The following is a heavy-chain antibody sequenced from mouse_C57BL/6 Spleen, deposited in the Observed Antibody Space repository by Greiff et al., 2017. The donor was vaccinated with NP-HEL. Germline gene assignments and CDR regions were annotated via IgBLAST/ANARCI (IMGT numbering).Heavy chain of an antibody. CDR1: GYTFTSYW. D-gene: IGHD1-1*01. Sequence: VQLQQSGAELVKAGASVKMSCKASGYTFTSYWMHWVKQRLGQGLEWFAETNPTNGRTYYNEKFKSKATLTVDKSSSTAYMLLSSPTFEDSAVYYCARSKKIVATYFDYLGQGTTLTVSS. CDR2: TNPTNGRT. V-gene: IGHV1S81*02. CDR3: ARSKKIVATYFDY. J-gene: IGHJ2*01.